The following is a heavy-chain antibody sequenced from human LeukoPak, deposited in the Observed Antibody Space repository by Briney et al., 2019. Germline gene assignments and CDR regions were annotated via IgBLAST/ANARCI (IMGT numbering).Heavy chain of an antibody. CDR1: GGSISSYY. J-gene: IGHJ4*02. D-gene: IGHD4-17*01. CDR3: ARSTTVTTHLDY. CDR2: IYTSGST. Sequence: SETLSLTCTVSGGSISSYYWSWIRQPAGKGLEWIGRIYTSGSTNYNPSLKSRVTMSVDTSKNQFSLKLGSVTAADTAVYYCARSTTVTTHLDYWGQGTLVTVSS. V-gene: IGHV4-4*07.